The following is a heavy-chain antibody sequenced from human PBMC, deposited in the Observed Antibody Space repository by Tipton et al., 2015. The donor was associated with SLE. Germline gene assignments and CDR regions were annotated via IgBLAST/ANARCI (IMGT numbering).Heavy chain of an antibody. Sequence: SLRLSCAASGFTFSSYGMSWVRQAPGKGLEWVSGISGSGGSTYYADSVKGRFTISRDNSKNTLYVQMNSLRVEDTAVYYCAKGSPYYYDSTSPPAKFDCWGQGTLVTVSS. D-gene: IGHD3-22*01. V-gene: IGHV3-23*01. J-gene: IGHJ4*02. CDR1: GFTFSSYG. CDR3: AKGSPYYYDSTSPPAKFDC. CDR2: ISGSGGST.